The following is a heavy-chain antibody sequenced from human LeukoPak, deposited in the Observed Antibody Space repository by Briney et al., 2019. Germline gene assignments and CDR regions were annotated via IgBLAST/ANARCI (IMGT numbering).Heavy chain of an antibody. CDR2: ISGSGGST. D-gene: IGHD6-19*01. CDR3: AKDLFGPHWLVPSFDY. V-gene: IGHV3-23*01. Sequence: GGSLRLSCAASGFTFSSYAMSWVRQAPGKGLEWVSAISGSGGSTYYADSVKGRFTISRDNSKNTLYLQMNSLRAEDTAVYYCAKDLFGPHWLVPSFDYWGQGTLVTVSS. CDR1: GFTFSSYA. J-gene: IGHJ4*02.